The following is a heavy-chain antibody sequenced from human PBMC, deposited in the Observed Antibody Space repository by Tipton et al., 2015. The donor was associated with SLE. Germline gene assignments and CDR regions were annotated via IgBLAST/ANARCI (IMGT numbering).Heavy chain of an antibody. D-gene: IGHD1-26*01. CDR1: GFTVNGDY. CDR3: AGLVGANGHFDY. V-gene: IGHV3-53*05. J-gene: IGHJ4*02. CDR2: IYSGGST. Sequence: SLRLSCAGSGFTVNGDYMTWVRQAPGKGLEWVSVIYSGGSTYYADSVKGRFTISRDNSKNTLYLQMNSLRAEDTAVYYCAGLVGANGHFDYWGQGTLVTVSS.